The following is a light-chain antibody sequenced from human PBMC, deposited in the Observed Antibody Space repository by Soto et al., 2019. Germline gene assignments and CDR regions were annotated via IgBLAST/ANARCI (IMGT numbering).Light chain of an antibody. CDR2: EVS. Sequence: QSALTQPASVSGSPGQSITISCTGTSSDVGGYNYVSWYQQHPGKAPKLMIYEVSNRPSGVSNRFSGSKSGDTASLTVSGLQAEDEADYYCCSYAGSKNIVFGTGTKVTVL. V-gene: IGLV2-14*01. J-gene: IGLJ1*01. CDR3: CSYAGSKNIV. CDR1: SSDVGGYNY.